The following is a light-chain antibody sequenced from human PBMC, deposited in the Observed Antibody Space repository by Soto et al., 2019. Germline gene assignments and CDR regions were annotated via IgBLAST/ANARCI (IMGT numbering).Light chain of an antibody. CDR1: NTDVGGYKY. J-gene: IGLJ1*01. V-gene: IGLV2-14*01. Sequence: QSVLTQPASVSGSPGQSITISCTGTNTDVGGYKYVSWYQHHPGKAPKLILYEFRNRPSGVSNRFSSSKSGNTASLTISGLQADDEAEYFCSSYTRARTYVFGSGTKVTVL. CDR3: SSYTRARTYV. CDR2: EFR.